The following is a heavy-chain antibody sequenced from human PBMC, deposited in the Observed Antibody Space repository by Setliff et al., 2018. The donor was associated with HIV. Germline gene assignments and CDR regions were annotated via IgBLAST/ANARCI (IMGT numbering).Heavy chain of an antibody. J-gene: IGHJ4*02. CDR1: GYTFTSYG. Sequence: ASVKVSCKASGYTFTSYGISWVRQAPGQGLEWMGWISAYNGNTNYAQKFQGRVTITADESTSTAYMELYNLRSEDTAMYYCTRGRGIIGALVYWGQGTLVTVSS. CDR2: ISAYNGNT. V-gene: IGHV1-18*01. D-gene: IGHD2-21*01. CDR3: TRGRGIIGALVY.